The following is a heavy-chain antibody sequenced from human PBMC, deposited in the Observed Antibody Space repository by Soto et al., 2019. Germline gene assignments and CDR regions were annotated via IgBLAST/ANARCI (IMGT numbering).Heavy chain of an antibody. J-gene: IGHJ2*01. CDR1: FC. V-gene: IGHV4-31*02. CDR3: ARAGGVATVSLVLAF. Sequence: FCRIMKRQRPGKGLEWIGDINYSGTTYYNPSLQSRITMSIDTSKNQFSLRLTSVTAADTAVYYCARAGGVATVSLVLAFWGRRTLVTGFS. CDR2: INYSGTT. D-gene: IGHD4-17*01.